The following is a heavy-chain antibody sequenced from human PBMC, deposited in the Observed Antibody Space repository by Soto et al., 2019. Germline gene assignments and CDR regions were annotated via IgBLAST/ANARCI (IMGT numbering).Heavy chain of an antibody. V-gene: IGHV3-23*01. CDR3: AKARVSGWYPFDY. CDR2: ISGRGGST. J-gene: IGHJ4*02. CDR1: GFTFSSYA. Sequence: EVQLLESGGGLVQPGGSLRLSCAASGFTFSSYAMSWVRQAPGKGLEWVSAISGRGGSTYYADSVKGRFTISRDNSKNTLYLQMNSLRAEDTAVYYCAKARVSGWYPFDYWGQGTLVTVSS. D-gene: IGHD6-19*01.